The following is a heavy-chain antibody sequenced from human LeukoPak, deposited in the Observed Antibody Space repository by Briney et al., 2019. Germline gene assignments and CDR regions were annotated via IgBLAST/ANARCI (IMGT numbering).Heavy chain of an antibody. D-gene: IGHD6-13*01. J-gene: IGHJ4*02. CDR2: INHSGST. CDR1: GGSFSGYY. CDR3: ARGRSSSWYPFDY. Sequence: PSETLSPTCAVYGGSFSGYYWSWIRQPPGKGLEWIGEINHSGSTNYNPSLKSRVTISVDTSKNQFSLKLSSVTAADTAVYYCARGRSSSWYPFDYWGQGTLVTVSS. V-gene: IGHV4-34*01.